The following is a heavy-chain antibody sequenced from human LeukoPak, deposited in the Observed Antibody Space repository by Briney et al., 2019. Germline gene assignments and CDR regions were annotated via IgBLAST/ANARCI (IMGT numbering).Heavy chain of an antibody. V-gene: IGHV1-69*06. CDR3: ASCWEDYYYMDV. CDR1: GGTFSSYA. D-gene: IGHD1-26*01. J-gene: IGHJ6*03. Sequence: GASVKVSCKASGGTFSSYAISWVRQAPGQGLEWMGGIIPIFGTANYAQKFQGRVTITADKSTSTAYMELSSLRSEDTAVYYCASCWEDYYYMDVWGKGTTVTVSS. CDR2: IIPIFGTA.